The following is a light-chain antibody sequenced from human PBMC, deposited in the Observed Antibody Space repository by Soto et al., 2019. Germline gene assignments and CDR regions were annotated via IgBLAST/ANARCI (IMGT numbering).Light chain of an antibody. CDR2: DAS. Sequence: EIVLTQSPATLSLSPGERATLSCRASQSVSSYLAWYQQKPGQAPRLLIYDASNRATGIPARFSGSGSGTDXXLTIXXXXPKXXXXYXXXXRSNWPPTFGQGTKLEIK. CDR3: XXRSNWPPT. J-gene: IGKJ2*01. V-gene: IGKV3-11*01. CDR1: QSVSSY.